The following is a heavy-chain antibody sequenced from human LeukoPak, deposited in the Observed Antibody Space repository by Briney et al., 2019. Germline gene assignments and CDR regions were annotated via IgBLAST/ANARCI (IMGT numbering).Heavy chain of an antibody. J-gene: IGHJ4*02. CDR2: ISYDGSNK. CDR3: ARDPPREWLKYYFDY. V-gene: IGHV3-30-3*01. Sequence: GGSLRLSCAASGFTFSSYAMHWVPQAPGKGLEWVAVISYDGSNKYYADSVKGRFTISRDNSKNTLYLQMNSLRAEDTAVYYCARDPPREWLKYYFDYWGQGTLVTVSS. CDR1: GFTFSSYA. D-gene: IGHD6-19*01.